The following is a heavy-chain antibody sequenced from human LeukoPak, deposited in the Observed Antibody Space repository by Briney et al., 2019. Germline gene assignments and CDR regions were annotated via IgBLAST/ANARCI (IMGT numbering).Heavy chain of an antibody. CDR2: ISFDGSNQ. V-gene: IGHV3-30*03. D-gene: IGHD4-17*01. CDR1: GFTFSSFG. CDR3: AREDMTTVTTRWAFDI. J-gene: IGHJ3*02. Sequence: GRSLRLSCAASGFTFSSFGMHWVRQAPGQGLEWVAVISFDGSNQYYADSVKGRFTISRDNSKNTLYLQMNSLRPEDTAVYYCAREDMTTVTTRWAFDIWGQGSMVTVSS.